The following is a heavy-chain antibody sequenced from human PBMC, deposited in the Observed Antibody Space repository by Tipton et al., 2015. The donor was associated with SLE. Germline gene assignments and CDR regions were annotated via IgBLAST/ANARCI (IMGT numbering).Heavy chain of an antibody. J-gene: IGHJ4*02. CDR2: IYYSGST. D-gene: IGHD6-19*01. CDR1: GGSISSSSYY. Sequence: TLSLTCTVSGGSISSSSYYWGWIRQPPGKGLEWLGSIYYSGSTYYNPSLQSRVTISVDRSNNQFSLKLSSVTPADTAVYYCARDAAVAGHFDYWGQGKLVTVSS. CDR3: ARDAAVAGHFDY. V-gene: IGHV4-39*07.